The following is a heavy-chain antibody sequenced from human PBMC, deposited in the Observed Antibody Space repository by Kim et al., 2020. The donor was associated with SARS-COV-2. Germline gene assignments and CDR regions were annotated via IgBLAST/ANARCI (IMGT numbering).Heavy chain of an antibody. Sequence: SVKVSCKASGGTFSSYTISWVRQAPGQGLEWMGRIIPILGIANYAQKFQGRVTITADKSTSTAYMELSSLRSEDTAVYYCASGGFVDIVTPVYYYYGMDVWGQGTTVTVSS. CDR1: GGTFSSYT. V-gene: IGHV1-69*02. D-gene: IGHD5-12*01. J-gene: IGHJ6*02. CDR3: ASGGFVDIVTPVYYYYGMDV. CDR2: IIPILGIA.